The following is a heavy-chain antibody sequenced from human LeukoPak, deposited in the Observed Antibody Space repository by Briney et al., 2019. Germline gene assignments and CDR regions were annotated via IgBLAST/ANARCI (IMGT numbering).Heavy chain of an antibody. CDR3: AREDAVFGTVN. CDR1: GGTFISYA. CDR2: IIPIFGIA. J-gene: IGHJ4*02. V-gene: IGHV1-69*04. D-gene: IGHD1-1*01. Sequence: GASVKVSCKASGGTFISYAISWVRQAPGQGLEWMGRIIPIFGIANYAQKFQGRVTITADKSTSTAYMELSSLRSEDTAVYYCAREDAVFGTVNWGQGTLVTVSS.